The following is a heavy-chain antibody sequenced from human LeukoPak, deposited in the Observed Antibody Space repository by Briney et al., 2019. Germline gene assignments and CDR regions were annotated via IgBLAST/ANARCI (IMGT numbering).Heavy chain of an antibody. CDR3: TRVLGVREAYYMDV. J-gene: IGHJ6*03. CDR1: GYTLTELS. D-gene: IGHD3-10*01. Sequence: GASVKVSCKVSGYTLTELSMHWVRQAPGKGLEWMGGFDPEDGETIYAQKFQGRVTMTEDTSTDTAYMELSSLRSEDTAVYYCTRVLGVREAYYMDVWGKGTTVTVSS. CDR2: FDPEDGET. V-gene: IGHV1-24*01.